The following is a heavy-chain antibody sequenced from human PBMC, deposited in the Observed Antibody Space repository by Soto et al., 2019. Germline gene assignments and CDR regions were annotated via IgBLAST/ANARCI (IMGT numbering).Heavy chain of an antibody. CDR3: ARDHGGAVAGNVGY. CDR1: GYTFTSYG. V-gene: IGHV1-18*04. Sequence: RASVKVSCKASGYTFTSYGISWVRQAPGQGLEWMGWISAYNGNTNYAQKLQGRVTMTTDTSTSTAYMELRSLRSDYTAVYYCARDHGGAVAGNVGYWGQGTLVTVSS. CDR2: ISAYNGNT. J-gene: IGHJ4*02. D-gene: IGHD6-19*01.